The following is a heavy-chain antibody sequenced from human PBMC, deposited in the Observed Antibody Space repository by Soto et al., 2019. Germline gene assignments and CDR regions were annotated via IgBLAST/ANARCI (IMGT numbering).Heavy chain of an antibody. Sequence: GGSLRLSCAASGFTFSSYDMHWVRQATGKGLEWVSAIGTADDTYYPGSVKGRFTISRENAKNSLYLQMNSLRAEDTAVYYCARLYSGYGYFDYWGQGTLVTVSS. D-gene: IGHD5-12*01. J-gene: IGHJ4*02. CDR3: ARLYSGYGYFDY. CDR1: GFTFSSYD. V-gene: IGHV3-13*01. CDR2: IGTADDT.